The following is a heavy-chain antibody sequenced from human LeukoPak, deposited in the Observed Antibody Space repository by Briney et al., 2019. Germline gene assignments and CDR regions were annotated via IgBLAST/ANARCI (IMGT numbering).Heavy chain of an antibody. CDR2: IYSGSTT. D-gene: IGHD3-10*01. V-gene: IGHV3-53*01. Sequence: GGSLRLSCAASGLTVNSRYMSWVRQPPGKGLEWVSIIYSGSTTYYSDSVKGRFTISRDNSKNTVYLQMNSLRVEDTAVYYCARPASGGLSEDYWGQGALVTVSS. CDR1: GLTVNSRY. J-gene: IGHJ4*02. CDR3: ARPASGGLSEDY.